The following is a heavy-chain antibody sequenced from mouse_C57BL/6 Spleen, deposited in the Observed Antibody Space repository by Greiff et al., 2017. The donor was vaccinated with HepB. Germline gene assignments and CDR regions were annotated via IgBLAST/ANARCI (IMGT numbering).Heavy chain of an antibody. V-gene: IGHV1-80*01. CDR3: ARGPPGSYYVDY. Sequence: QVTLKVSGAELVKPGASVKISCKASGYAFSSYWMNWVKQRPGKGLEWIGQIYPGDGDTNYNGKFKGKATLTADKSSSTAYMQLSSLTSEDSAVYFCARGPPGSYYVDYWGQGTTLTVAS. CDR1: GYAFSSYW. J-gene: IGHJ2*01. CDR2: IYPGDGDT. D-gene: IGHD4-1*01.